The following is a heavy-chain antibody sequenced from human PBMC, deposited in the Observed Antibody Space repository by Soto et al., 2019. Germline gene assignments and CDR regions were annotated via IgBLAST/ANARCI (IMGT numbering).Heavy chain of an antibody. CDR1: GFSLSTSGVG. V-gene: IGHV2-5*02. D-gene: IGHD3-9*01. CDR2: IYWDDDK. Sequence: QITLKESGPTLVKPTQTLTLTCTFSGFSLSTSGVGVGWIRQPPGKALEWLALIYWDDDKRYSPSLKSRLTITKDTSKNLVVLTMTNIDPVDTATDYCAHRNPRYFVWYASLGWFDPWVQGTLVTVSS. J-gene: IGHJ5*02. CDR3: AHRNPRYFVWYASLGWFDP.